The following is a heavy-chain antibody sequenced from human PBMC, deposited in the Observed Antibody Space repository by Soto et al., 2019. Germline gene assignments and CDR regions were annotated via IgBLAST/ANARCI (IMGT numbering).Heavy chain of an antibody. D-gene: IGHD3-9*01. V-gene: IGHV4-31*03. Sequence: QVQLQESGQGLVKPSQTLSLTCTVSGGSIRNDNFYWSFLRQRPGKGLEWIGYISYSGYTSYHPSRESRAFMSVDPSNSKYSLTLNSVTAADTAVYYCARDLEGIVTGRGAFGVWCRGTLVTVSS. CDR1: GGSIRNDNFY. J-gene: IGHJ3*01. CDR2: ISYSGYT. CDR3: ARDLEGIVTGRGAFGV.